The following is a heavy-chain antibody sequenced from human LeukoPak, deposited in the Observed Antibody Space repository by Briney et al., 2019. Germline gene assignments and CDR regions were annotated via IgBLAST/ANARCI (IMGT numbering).Heavy chain of an antibody. V-gene: IGHV1-2*02. Sequence: ASVKVSCKASGYTFTGYYMHWVRQAPGQGLEWMGWINPNSGGTNYAQKFQGRVTMTRDTSISTAYMELSRLRSDDTAVYYCARGAVVAGTEVSFDYWGQGTLVTVSS. CDR2: INPNSGGT. CDR3: ARGAVVAGTEVSFDY. CDR1: GYTFTGYY. D-gene: IGHD6-19*01. J-gene: IGHJ4*02.